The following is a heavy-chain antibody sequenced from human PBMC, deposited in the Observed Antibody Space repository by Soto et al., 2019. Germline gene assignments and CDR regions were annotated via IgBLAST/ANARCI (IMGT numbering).Heavy chain of an antibody. CDR1: GFTFDDYA. V-gene: IGHV3-9*01. Sequence: EVQLVESGGGSVQPGRSLRLSCAASGFTFDDYAMHWVRQAPGKGLEWVSGINWNSGSKGYADSVKGRFTISRDNAKNSLYLQMNSLRVEDTALYYCAKDIGSSNWYLRLDYWGQGALVTVSS. CDR2: INWNSGSK. CDR3: AKDIGSSNWYLRLDY. J-gene: IGHJ4*02. D-gene: IGHD6-13*01.